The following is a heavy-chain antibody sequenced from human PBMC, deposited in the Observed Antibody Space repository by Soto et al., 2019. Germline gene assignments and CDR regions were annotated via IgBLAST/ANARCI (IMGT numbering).Heavy chain of an antibody. CDR3: ARRGGSYDDYKVNYFDS. CDR2: IYHSGNT. D-gene: IGHD4-17*01. V-gene: IGHV4-4*02. J-gene: IGHJ4*02. Sequence: SETLSLTCTVFGGCISSPIWWSWVRQPPGRGLEWIGEIYHSGNTNYNPSLKSRVTISVDKSKNQFSLKLGSVTAADTAVYYCARRGGSYDDYKVNYFDSWGQGALVTVSS. CDR1: GGCISSPIW.